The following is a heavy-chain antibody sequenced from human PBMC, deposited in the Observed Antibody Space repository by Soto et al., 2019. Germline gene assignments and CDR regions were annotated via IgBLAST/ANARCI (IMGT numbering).Heavy chain of an antibody. V-gene: IGHV4-59*01. Sequence: QVQLQESGPGLVKPSETLSLTCTVSGGSISSYYWSWIRQPPGKGLEWIGYIYYSGSTNYSPSLKSLVTISVDTSKNQFALKLSSVIAADTAVYYCARDQGSGCSDYWGQGTLVTVSS. D-gene: IGHD6-19*01. CDR3: ARDQGSGCSDY. J-gene: IGHJ4*02. CDR1: GGSISSYY. CDR2: IYYSGST.